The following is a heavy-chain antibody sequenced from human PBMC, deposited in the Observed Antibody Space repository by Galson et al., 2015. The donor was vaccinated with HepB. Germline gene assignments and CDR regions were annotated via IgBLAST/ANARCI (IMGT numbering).Heavy chain of an antibody. V-gene: IGHV3-15*07. CDR3: TTQGAEDYQLLQFDY. Sequence: SLRLSCAASGFTFSNAWMNWVRQAPGKRLGWVGHVKSKNDGGTADYAAPVKGRFTISRDDSRNTLYLQMNSLKSEDSAVYYCTTQGAEDYQLLQFDYWGQGTLVTVSS. CDR2: VKSKNDGGTA. D-gene: IGHD2-2*01. J-gene: IGHJ4*02. CDR1: GFTFSNAW.